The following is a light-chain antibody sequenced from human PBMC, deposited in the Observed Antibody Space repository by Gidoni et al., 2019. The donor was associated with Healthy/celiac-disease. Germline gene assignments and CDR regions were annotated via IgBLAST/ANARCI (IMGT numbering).Light chain of an antibody. Sequence: DIQMTQSPSSLSASVADRVTITCQASQDISNYLNWYQQKPGKAPKLLIYDASNLETGVPSRFSGSGSGTDFTCTISSLQPEDIATYYCQQYDNLPLAFXXXTKLEIK. CDR1: QDISNY. J-gene: IGKJ2*01. V-gene: IGKV1-33*01. CDR3: QQYDNLPLA. CDR2: DAS.